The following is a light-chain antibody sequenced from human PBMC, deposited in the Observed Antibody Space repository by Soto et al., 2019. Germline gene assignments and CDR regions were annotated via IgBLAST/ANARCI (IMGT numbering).Light chain of an antibody. Sequence: DIQMTQSPSSLSASVGDRVTITCQASQDISNYLSWYQQKPGKAPKLLIYDASNLEAGVPSRFGGSRSGTDFTFTISSLHPEDVATYYCQQYDDLPFTFGPGTKVDFK. CDR3: QQYDDLPFT. J-gene: IGKJ3*01. CDR2: DAS. V-gene: IGKV1-33*01. CDR1: QDISNY.